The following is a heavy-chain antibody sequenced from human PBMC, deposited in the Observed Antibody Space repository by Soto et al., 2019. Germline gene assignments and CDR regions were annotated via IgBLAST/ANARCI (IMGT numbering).Heavy chain of an antibody. CDR1: GVSLTTRGVG. D-gene: IGHD5-18*01. CDR2: IYWDDDA. Sequence: QITLKESGPPLVQPTQTLTLTCTFSGVSLTTRGVGVGWIRQPPGKALEWLALIYWDDDACYSPSLKIRFAITNDSSKNAVILTMTNMAPVNTATYYCAHRPRGDSYDFDYWGQGTLVTVSS. V-gene: IGHV2-5*02. J-gene: IGHJ4*02. CDR3: AHRPRGDSYDFDY.